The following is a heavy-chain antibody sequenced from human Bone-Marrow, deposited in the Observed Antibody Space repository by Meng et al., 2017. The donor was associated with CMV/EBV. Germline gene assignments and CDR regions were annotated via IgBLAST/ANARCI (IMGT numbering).Heavy chain of an antibody. CDR1: GGTFSSYA. CDR3: ARDRFDYLSPAAY. CDR2: IIPIFGTA. Sequence: SVKVSCKASGGTFSSYAISWVRQAPGQGLEWMGGIIPIFGTANYAQRFQGRVTITADKSTSTAYMELNSLRAEDTAVYFCARDRFDYLSPAAYWGQGKLVTVSS. J-gene: IGHJ4*02. V-gene: IGHV1-69*06. D-gene: IGHD4-11*01.